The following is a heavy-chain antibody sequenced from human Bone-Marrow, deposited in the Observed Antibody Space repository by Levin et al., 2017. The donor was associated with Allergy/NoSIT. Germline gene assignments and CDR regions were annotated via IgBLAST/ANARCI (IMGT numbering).Heavy chain of an antibody. J-gene: IGHJ4*02. CDR3: ARMGDCTYNSCHSREDF. Sequence: GESLKISCKASGYPFGAYYLHWVRQAPGQGLEWMGRIDPNSGGTIYAQNFQGRVTMTRDTSIGTAYMELSRLTSDDTAVYFCARMGDCTYNSCHSREDFWGQGTLVTVSS. CDR2: IDPNSGGT. D-gene: IGHD2-2*01. CDR1: GYPFGAYY. V-gene: IGHV1-2*06.